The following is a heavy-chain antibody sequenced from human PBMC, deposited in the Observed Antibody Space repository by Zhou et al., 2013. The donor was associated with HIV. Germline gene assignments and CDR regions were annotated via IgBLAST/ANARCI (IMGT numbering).Heavy chain of an antibody. D-gene: IGHD6-19*01. CDR2: FDPQHGDG. Sequence: QVQLVQSGAEVKKPGSSVKVSCQISGYPVSELCIDWVRQTPGKGLEWMGCFDPQHGDGIYAQRFQGRVTLTRDTSVNTAYLDLSSLRSDDTAVYYCARVAALPFLKFWGQGTLVTVSS. V-gene: IGHV1-24*01. J-gene: IGHJ4*02. CDR3: ARVAALPFLKF. CDR1: GYPVSELC.